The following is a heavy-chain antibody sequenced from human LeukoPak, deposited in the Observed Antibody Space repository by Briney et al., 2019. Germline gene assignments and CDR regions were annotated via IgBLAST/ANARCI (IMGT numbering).Heavy chain of an antibody. V-gene: IGHV3-33*06. J-gene: IGHJ3*02. D-gene: IGHD5-24*01. CDR2: IWYDGSNK. Sequence: PGGSLRLSCAASGFTFSSYGMHWVRQAPGKGLEWVAVIWYDGSNKYYADSVKGRFTISRDNSKNTLYLQMNSLRAEDTAVYYCANRRDAFDIWGQGTMVTVSS. CDR1: GFTFSSYG. CDR3: ANRRDAFDI.